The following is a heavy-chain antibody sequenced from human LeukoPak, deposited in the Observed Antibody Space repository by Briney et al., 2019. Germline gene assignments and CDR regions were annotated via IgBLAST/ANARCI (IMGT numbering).Heavy chain of an antibody. CDR3: AKEVKLGGSYRFFYYFDY. D-gene: IGHD1-26*01. V-gene: IGHV3-23*01. CDR2: ISGSGGST. Sequence: GGSLRLSCAASGFTFGSYAMSWVRQAPGKGLEWVSAISGSGGSTYYADSVKGRFTISRDNSKNTLYLQMNSLRAEDTAVYYCAKEVKLGGSYRFFYYFDYWGQGTLVTVSS. J-gene: IGHJ4*02. CDR1: GFTFGSYA.